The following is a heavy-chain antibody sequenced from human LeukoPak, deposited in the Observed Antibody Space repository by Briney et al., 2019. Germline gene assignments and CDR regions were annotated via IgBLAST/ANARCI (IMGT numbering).Heavy chain of an antibody. D-gene: IGHD2-21*02. Sequence: GGSLRLSCAASGFIFSNYWMSWVRQAPGKGLEWVANIKQDGSEEYYIDSVKGRLTISRDNANNLFYLHMNSLRAEDTAVYYCAREGSYCGGACYSNYYFDYWGQGTLVTVSS. CDR2: IKQDGSEE. CDR3: AREGSYCGGACYSNYYFDY. V-gene: IGHV3-7*01. J-gene: IGHJ4*02. CDR1: GFIFSNYW.